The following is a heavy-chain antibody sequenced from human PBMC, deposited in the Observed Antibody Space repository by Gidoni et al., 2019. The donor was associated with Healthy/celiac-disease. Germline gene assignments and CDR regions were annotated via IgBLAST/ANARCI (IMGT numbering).Heavy chain of an antibody. D-gene: IGHD6-6*01. J-gene: IGHJ6*04. Sequence: QVQLVQSGAEVKKPGSSVKVSCKASGGTFSSYAISWVRQAPGQGLEWMGGIIPIFGTANYAQKFQGRVTITADESTSTAYMELSSLRSEDTAVYYWARDLSRSSPSPYYYYYGMDVWGKGTTVTVSS. CDR2: IIPIFGTA. CDR3: ARDLSRSSPSPYYYYYGMDV. V-gene: IGHV1-69*01. CDR1: GGTFSSYA.